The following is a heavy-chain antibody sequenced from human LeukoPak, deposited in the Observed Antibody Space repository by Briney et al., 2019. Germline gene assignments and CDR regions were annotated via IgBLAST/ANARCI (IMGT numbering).Heavy chain of an antibody. CDR2: ISSSGSTI. J-gene: IGHJ4*02. D-gene: IGHD2-21*02. V-gene: IGHV3-48*03. Sequence: GGSLRLPCVVSGFTFSSYEMNWVRQAPGKGLEWVSYISSSGSTIYYADSVKGRFTISRDNAKNSLYLQMNSLRAEDTAVYYCARDSIVTGEFDYWGQGTLVTVSS. CDR1: GFTFSSYE. CDR3: ARDSIVTGEFDY.